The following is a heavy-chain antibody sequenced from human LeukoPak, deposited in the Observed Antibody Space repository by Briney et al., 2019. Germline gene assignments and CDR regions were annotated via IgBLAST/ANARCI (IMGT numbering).Heavy chain of an antibody. V-gene: IGHV3-48*01. CDR2: IGISSGNT. CDR1: GFTFSGYS. J-gene: IGHJ4*02. CDR3: ARDTKYAFDN. D-gene: IGHD2-2*01. Sequence: GGSLRLSCAASGFTFSGYSMNWVRQAPGKGLEWISYIGISSGNTKYADSVKGRFTMSGDKAKNSVYLQMNSLRVEDTAVYYCARDTKYAFDNWGQGTLVTVSS.